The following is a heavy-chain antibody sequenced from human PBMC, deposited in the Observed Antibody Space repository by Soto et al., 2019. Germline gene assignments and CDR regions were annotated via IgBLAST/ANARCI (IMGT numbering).Heavy chain of an antibody. CDR1: GVNFTNYW. Sequence: GGSLHLSCAASGVNFTNYWWNWVRQNQGKGLMWVSRISPDGSDVGYADSVEGRFTVSRDNAKNTLYLQMHSLRAEDTAMYYCACWGHIVPVAPSDFDRWGQGALVTVSS. D-gene: IGHD2-8*02. J-gene: IGHJ4*02. CDR3: ACWGHIVPVAPSDFDR. CDR2: ISPDGSDV. V-gene: IGHV3-74*01.